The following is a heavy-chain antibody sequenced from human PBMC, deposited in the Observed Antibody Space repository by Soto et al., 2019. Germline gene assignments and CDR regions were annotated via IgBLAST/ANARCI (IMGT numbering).Heavy chain of an antibody. J-gene: IGHJ4*02. V-gene: IGHV3-30*09. CDR3: AKWELLE. D-gene: IGHD1-26*01. CDR1: GFTFSSYA. Sequence: QVQLVESGGGVVQPGRSLRLSCAASGFTFSSYAMHWVRQAPGKGLEWVAVISYDGSNKYYADSVKGRFAISRDNSKNTLYLQMNSLRAEDTAVYYCAKWELLEWGQGTLVTVSS. CDR2: ISYDGSNK.